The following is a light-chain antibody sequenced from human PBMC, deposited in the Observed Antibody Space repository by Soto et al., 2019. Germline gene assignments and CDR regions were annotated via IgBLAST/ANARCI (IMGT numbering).Light chain of an antibody. J-gene: IGKJ4*01. Sequence: EVVMTQSPVTLSVSPGERATLSCRASHNVNSNLAWYRQKPGQAPRLLIYGASTRATGVPARFSGSGSGTEFTLTISSLQSEDFAVYYCQQYNNWPPLTFGGRTKVEI. CDR1: HNVNSN. V-gene: IGKV3-15*01. CDR2: GAS. CDR3: QQYNNWPPLT.